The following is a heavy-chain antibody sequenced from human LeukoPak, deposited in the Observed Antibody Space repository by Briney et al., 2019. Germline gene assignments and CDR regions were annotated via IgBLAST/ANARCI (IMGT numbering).Heavy chain of an antibody. CDR1: GFTFSSYA. J-gene: IGHJ4*02. D-gene: IGHD1-1*01. Sequence: GGSLRLSCAASGFTFSSYAMSWVRQAPGKGLEWVSAISGSGGSTYYADSVKGRFIISRDNSKNTLYLQMSSLRAEDTAVYSCAKPPWGYNTPYLDYWGQGPLVTVSS. V-gene: IGHV3-23*01. CDR2: ISGSGGST. CDR3: AKPPWGYNTPYLDY.